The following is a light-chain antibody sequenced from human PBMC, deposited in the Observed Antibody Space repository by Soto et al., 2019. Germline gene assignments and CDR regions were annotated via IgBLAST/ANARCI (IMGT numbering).Light chain of an antibody. CDR3: CSYAGSSTFVP. CDR1: SSDVGSYNL. J-gene: IGLJ2*01. Sequence: QSVLTQPASVSGSPGQSITISCAGHSSDVGSYNLVSWYQQHPGKAPQLMIFEVNKRPSGVSDRFSGSKSGNPASLTISGLQAEDEADYYCCSYAGSSTFVPFGGGTKVTVL. CDR2: EVN. V-gene: IGLV2-23*02.